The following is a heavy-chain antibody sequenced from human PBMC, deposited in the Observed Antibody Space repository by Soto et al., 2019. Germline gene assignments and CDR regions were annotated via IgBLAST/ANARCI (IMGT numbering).Heavy chain of an antibody. CDR1: GYSFTSYA. Sequence: GSVKVSCKASGYSFTSYAIHWVRQAPGQRLEWMGWINAGNGNTKYSQKFQGRVTMTSDTSASSVYMEVSSLRSEDTAVYYCISTLGARFDYWGQGTLVTVSS. D-gene: IGHD3-3*02. V-gene: IGHV1-3*01. J-gene: IGHJ4*02. CDR3: ISTLGARFDY. CDR2: INAGNGNT.